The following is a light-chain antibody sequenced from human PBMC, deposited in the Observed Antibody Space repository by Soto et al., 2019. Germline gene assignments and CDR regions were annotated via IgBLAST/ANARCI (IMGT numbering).Light chain of an antibody. J-gene: IGLJ2*01. CDR2: EVS. Sequence: QSALTQPPSASGSPGQSVTISCTGTSSDVGGYNYVSWYQQHPGRAPKLMIYEVSKRPSGVPDRFSGSKSGNTASLTVSGLQPEDEADDYCSSYAGSSNLGVFGGGTKVTVL. CDR3: SSYAGSSNLGV. V-gene: IGLV2-8*01. CDR1: SSDVGGYNY.